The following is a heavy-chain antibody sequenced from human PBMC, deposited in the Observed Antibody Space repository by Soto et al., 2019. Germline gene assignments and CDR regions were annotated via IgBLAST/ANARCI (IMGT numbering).Heavy chain of an antibody. Sequence: SETLSLTCAVYGGSFSGYYWSWIRQPPGKGLEWIGEINHSGSTNYNPSLKSRVTISVDTSKNQFSLKLSSVTAADTAVYSCARGKAYYYDSSGYYRRPYNWFDPWCQGTLVTVSS. CDR2: INHSGST. CDR1: GGSFSGYY. CDR3: ARGKAYYYDSSGYYRRPYNWFDP. V-gene: IGHV4-34*01. J-gene: IGHJ5*02. D-gene: IGHD3-22*01.